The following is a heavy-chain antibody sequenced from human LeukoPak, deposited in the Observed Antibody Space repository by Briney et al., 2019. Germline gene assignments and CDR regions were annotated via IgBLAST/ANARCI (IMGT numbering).Heavy chain of an antibody. CDR2: IYYSGTT. Sequence: SETLSLTCTVSGGSISSYYWSGIRQPPGKRLEWIGHIYYSGTTNYNPSLKSRVTISVDTSKNQFSLKLSSVTAADTAVYYCARDLAASWFFRWGQGTLVTVSS. CDR1: GGSISSYY. D-gene: IGHD6-13*01. J-gene: IGHJ4*02. V-gene: IGHV4-59*01. CDR3: ARDLAASWFFR.